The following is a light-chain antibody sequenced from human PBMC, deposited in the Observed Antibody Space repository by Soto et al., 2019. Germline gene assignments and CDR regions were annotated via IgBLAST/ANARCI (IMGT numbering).Light chain of an antibody. J-gene: IGKJ4*01. Sequence: EVVLTQSPGTLSLSPGEGATLSCRASQPVNRNYLAWYQQKPGQAPRLVISGTSNRATGIPDRFSGTGSGTDFTLIIRRLEPEDFAVYYCQQYGNSLTFGGGTQV. V-gene: IGKV3-20*01. CDR1: QPVNRNY. CDR3: QQYGNSLT. CDR2: GTS.